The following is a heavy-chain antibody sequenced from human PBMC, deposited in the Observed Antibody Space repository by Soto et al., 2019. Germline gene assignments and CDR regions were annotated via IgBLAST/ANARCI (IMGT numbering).Heavy chain of an antibody. D-gene: IGHD3-9*01. Sequence: QVQLQESGPGLVKPSETLSLTCTVSGGSISSYYWSWIRQPPGKGLEWIGYIYYSGSTNYNPSLKSRVTISVDTSKNQFSLKLSSVTAADTAVYYCARVYYDILTGKDAFDIWGQGTMVTVSS. J-gene: IGHJ3*02. CDR3: ARVYYDILTGKDAFDI. CDR1: GGSISSYY. CDR2: IYYSGST. V-gene: IGHV4-59*01.